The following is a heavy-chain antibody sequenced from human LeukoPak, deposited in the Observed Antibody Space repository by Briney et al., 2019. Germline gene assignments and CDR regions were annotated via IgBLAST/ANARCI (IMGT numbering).Heavy chain of an antibody. Sequence: PGGSLRLSCAASGFTFDDYAMHWVRQAPGKGLEWVSLISGDGGSTYYADSVKGRFTISRDNAKNTLYLQMNSLRAEDTAVYYCARGVYSSGWSSFDYWGQGTLVTVSS. CDR1: GFTFDDYA. CDR3: ARGVYSSGWSSFDY. D-gene: IGHD6-19*01. J-gene: IGHJ4*02. V-gene: IGHV3-43*02. CDR2: ISGDGGST.